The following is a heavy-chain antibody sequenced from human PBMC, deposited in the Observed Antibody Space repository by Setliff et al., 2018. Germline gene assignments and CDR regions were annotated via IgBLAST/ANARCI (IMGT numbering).Heavy chain of an antibody. CDR1: GYSFALYA. J-gene: IGHJ4*02. CDR3: ARSNYDFWSGYPNYFDY. V-gene: IGHV1-2*02. Sequence: ASVKVSCKASGYSFALYAMHWMRQAPGQRLEWMGWINPHSDDTHYAQNFQGRVTITMDTSISTVYMELSSLRSDDTAVYYCARSNYDFWSGYPNYFDYWGQGIQVTVSS. D-gene: IGHD3-3*01. CDR2: INPHSDDT.